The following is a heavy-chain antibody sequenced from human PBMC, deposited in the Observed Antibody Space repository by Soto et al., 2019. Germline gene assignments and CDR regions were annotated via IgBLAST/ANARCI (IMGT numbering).Heavy chain of an antibody. D-gene: IGHD3-3*01. V-gene: IGHV4-39*01. Sequence: SETLSLTCTVSGGSISSSSYYWGWIRQPPGKGLEWIGSIYYSGSTYYNPSLKSRVTISVDTSKNQFSLKLSSVTAADTAVYYCASQAVFGVVTTDYYYYGMDVSGQGTTVTVYS. J-gene: IGHJ6*02. CDR3: ASQAVFGVVTTDYYYYGMDV. CDR2: IYYSGST. CDR1: GGSISSSSYY.